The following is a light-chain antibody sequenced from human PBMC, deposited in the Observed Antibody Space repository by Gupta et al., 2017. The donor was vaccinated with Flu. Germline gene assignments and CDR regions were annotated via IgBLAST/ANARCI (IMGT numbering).Light chain of an antibody. CDR3: HQHLNSPA. CDR2: GAS. CDR1: QTVSSPY. V-gene: IGKV3-20*01. Sequence: DIVLTQSPVTLSLSPGERATLSCRASQTVSSPYLAWYQQKPGQAPRLLIYGASNRATGVPDRFGGSGSGTDFTLTISRLEPEDFAVYYWHQHLNSPAFGQGTKVEIK. J-gene: IGKJ1*01.